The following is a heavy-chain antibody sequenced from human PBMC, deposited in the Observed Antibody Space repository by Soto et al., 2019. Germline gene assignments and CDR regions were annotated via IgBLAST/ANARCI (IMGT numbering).Heavy chain of an antibody. CDR3: AKSTSTTTHYFDY. Sequence: EVQLVESGGGLVQPGRSLRLSCAASGFTFDDYAMHWVRQAPGKGLEWVSGISWDSGSIGYADSVKGRFTISRDNAKNSLYLQMNSLRAEYTALYYCAKSTSTTTHYFDYWGQGTLVTVSS. D-gene: IGHD5-12*01. V-gene: IGHV3-9*01. J-gene: IGHJ4*02. CDR1: GFTFDDYA. CDR2: ISWDSGSI.